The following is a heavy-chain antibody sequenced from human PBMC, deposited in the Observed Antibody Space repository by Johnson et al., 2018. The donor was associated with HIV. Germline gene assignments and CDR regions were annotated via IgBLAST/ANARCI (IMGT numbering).Heavy chain of an antibody. V-gene: IGHV3-53*01. Sequence: VQLVESGGGLIQPGGSLRLSCAASGFTVSSNYMSWVRQAPGKGLEWVSVIYSGGSTYYADSVKGRCTISRDNDKSSVYMQMNNLRAEDTAFYYCARRDSGSLSFDLWGQGTMVTVSS. D-gene: IGHD1-26*01. CDR1: GFTVSSNY. CDR3: ARRDSGSLSFDL. J-gene: IGHJ3*01. CDR2: IYSGGST.